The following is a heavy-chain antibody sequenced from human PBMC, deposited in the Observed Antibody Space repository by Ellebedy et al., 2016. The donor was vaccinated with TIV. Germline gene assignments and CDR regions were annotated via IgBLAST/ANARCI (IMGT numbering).Heavy chain of an antibody. J-gene: IGHJ3*02. V-gene: IGHV4-59*11. CDR2: IYYTGST. D-gene: IGHD3/OR15-3a*01. CDR1: GGSISRLY. CDR3: ARDQFGLGSDAFDI. Sequence: SETLSLXCNVSGGSISRLYWSWIRQPPGKGLEWIGYIYYTGSTTYNPSLKSRVTIAIDTSKNQFSLNLTSVTAADTAVYFCARDQFGLGSDAFDIWGQGTVVTVSS.